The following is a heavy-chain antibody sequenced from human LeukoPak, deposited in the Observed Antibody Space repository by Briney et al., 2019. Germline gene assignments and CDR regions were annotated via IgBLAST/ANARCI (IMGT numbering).Heavy chain of an antibody. Sequence: PSETLSLTCAVYSGSFSGYYWSWIRQPPGKGLEWIGEINHSGSTNYNPSLKSRVTISVDTSKNQFSLKLSSVTAADTAVYYCARDSETKSSSSRYFDYWGQGTLVTVSS. CDR3: ARDSETKSSSSRYFDY. CDR1: SGSFSGYY. J-gene: IGHJ4*02. V-gene: IGHV4-34*01. CDR2: INHSGST. D-gene: IGHD6-13*01.